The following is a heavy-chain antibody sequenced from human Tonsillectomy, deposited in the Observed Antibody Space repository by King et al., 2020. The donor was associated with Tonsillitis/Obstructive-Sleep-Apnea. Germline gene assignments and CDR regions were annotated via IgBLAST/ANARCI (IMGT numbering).Heavy chain of an antibody. CDR3: ARDVDHSYDY. CDR2: SIPILGTA. V-gene: IGHV1-69*01. Sequence: QLVQSGAEVKKPGSSVKVSCKASGGTFSSYAFRWVRQAPGQGLQWMVGSIPILGTANYAQNFQGRVTITADESSSTAYMELSSLRSEDTAVYYCARDVDHSYDYWGQGTLVTVSS. CDR1: GGTFSSYA. J-gene: IGHJ4*02. D-gene: IGHD4-11*01.